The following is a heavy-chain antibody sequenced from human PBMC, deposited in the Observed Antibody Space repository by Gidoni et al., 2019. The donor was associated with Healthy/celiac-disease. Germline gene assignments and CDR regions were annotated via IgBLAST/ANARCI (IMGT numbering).Heavy chain of an antibody. J-gene: IGHJ4*02. D-gene: IGHD6-13*01. CDR2: ISGSGGST. V-gene: IGHV3-23*01. Sequence: EVQLLESGGGLVQPGGPLRLSCAASGFTFSSYAMSWVRQAPGKGLEWVSGISGSGGSTYYPDSVKGRFTISRDNSKNTLYLQMNSLRAEDTAVYYCAKGRGSIAAADYWGQGTLVTVSS. CDR1: GFTFSSYA. CDR3: AKGRGSIAAADY.